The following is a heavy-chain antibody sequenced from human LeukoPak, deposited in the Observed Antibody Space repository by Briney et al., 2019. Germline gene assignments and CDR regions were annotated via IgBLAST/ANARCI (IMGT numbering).Heavy chain of an antibody. CDR1: GFTFGDYA. Sequence: GGSLRLSCTASGFTFGDYAMSWFRQAPGKGLEWVGFIRSKAYGGTTEYAASVKGRFTISRDDSKSIAYLQMNSLRAEDTAVYYCARDLGDSYGYKAYWGQGTLVTVSS. CDR2: IRSKAYGGTT. V-gene: IGHV3-49*03. CDR3: ARDLGDSYGYKAY. J-gene: IGHJ4*02. D-gene: IGHD5-18*01.